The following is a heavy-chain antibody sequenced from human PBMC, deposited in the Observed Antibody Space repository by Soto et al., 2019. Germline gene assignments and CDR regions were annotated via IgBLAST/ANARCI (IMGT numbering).Heavy chain of an antibody. V-gene: IGHV5-51*01. CDR1: GYSFTSYW. CDR3: ARTAAAGKYYYGVDV. J-gene: IGHJ6*02. Sequence: GESLKISCKGSGYSFTSYWIGWVRQMPGKGLEWMGIIYPGDSDTRYSPSFQGQVTIPVDKSISTAYLQWSSLKASDTAIYYCARTAAAGKYYYGVDVWGQGTTVTVSS. D-gene: IGHD6-13*01. CDR2: IYPGDSDT.